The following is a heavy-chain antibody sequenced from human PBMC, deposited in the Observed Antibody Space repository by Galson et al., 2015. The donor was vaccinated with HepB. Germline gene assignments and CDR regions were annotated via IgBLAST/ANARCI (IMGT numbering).Heavy chain of an antibody. CDR1: GFTFSSYA. CDR3: AREQNIVVVPAAIRRGTWFDP. V-gene: IGHV3-30-3*01. D-gene: IGHD2-2*01. Sequence: SLRLSCAASGFTFSSYAMHWVRQAPGKGLEWVAVISYDGSNKYYADSVKGRFTISRDNSKNTLYLQMNSLRAEDTAVYYCAREQNIVVVPAAIRRGTWFDPWGQGTLVTVSS. J-gene: IGHJ5*02. CDR2: ISYDGSNK.